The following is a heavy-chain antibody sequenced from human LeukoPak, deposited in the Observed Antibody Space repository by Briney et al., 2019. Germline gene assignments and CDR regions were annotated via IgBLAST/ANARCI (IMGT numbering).Heavy chain of an antibody. Sequence: ASVKVSCKASGYTFTSYGISWVRQAPGQGLEWMGWISAYNGSTNYAQKLQGRVTMTTDTSTSTAYMELRSLRSDDTAVYYCARHYYDSTGYPLDAFDIWGQGTMVTVFS. V-gene: IGHV1-18*01. CDR3: ARHYYDSTGYPLDAFDI. D-gene: IGHD3-22*01. J-gene: IGHJ3*02. CDR1: GYTFTSYG. CDR2: ISAYNGST.